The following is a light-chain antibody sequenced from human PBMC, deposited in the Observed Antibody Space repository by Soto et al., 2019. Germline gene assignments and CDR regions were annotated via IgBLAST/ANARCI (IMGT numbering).Light chain of an antibody. CDR3: QQRRSWPRT. Sequence: EIVLTQSPATLSLSPGERATLSCRADESVSSYLAWYQQKPGQAPRLLIYVASNRATGVPARFSGSGSGTDFTLTVSSLEPEDFAVYYCQQRRSWPRTFGQGTKVEIK. J-gene: IGKJ1*01. CDR1: ESVSSY. V-gene: IGKV3-11*01. CDR2: VAS.